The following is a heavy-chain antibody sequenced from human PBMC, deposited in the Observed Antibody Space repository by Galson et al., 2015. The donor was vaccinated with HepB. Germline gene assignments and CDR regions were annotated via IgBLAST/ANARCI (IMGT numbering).Heavy chain of an antibody. CDR1: GYTFTTYG. CDR3: ARSLGFYDY. V-gene: IGHV1-18*01. Sequence: SVKVSCKASGYTFTTYGISWVRQAPGQGLEWMGWISTYSGKTTYAQKFQDRVTMTTDTSTNTAYMELRGLISDDTAIYYCARSLGFYDYWGQGTLVTVSS. D-gene: IGHD3-16*01. J-gene: IGHJ4*02. CDR2: ISTYSGKT.